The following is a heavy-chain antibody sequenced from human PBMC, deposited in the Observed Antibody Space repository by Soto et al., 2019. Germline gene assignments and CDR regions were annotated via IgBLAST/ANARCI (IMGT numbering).Heavy chain of an antibody. Sequence: ASVKVSCKASGYTFTTFGISWVRQAPGQGLEWMGWISTHNGDTKYAQKFQGRVTMTTDTSTSTAYMELRSLRSDDTAVYHCAREYCSGGSCYGVDYWGPGTLVTGSS. CDR3: AREYCSGGSCYGVDY. CDR2: ISTHNGDT. V-gene: IGHV1-18*01. CDR1: GYTFTTFG. J-gene: IGHJ4*02. D-gene: IGHD2-15*01.